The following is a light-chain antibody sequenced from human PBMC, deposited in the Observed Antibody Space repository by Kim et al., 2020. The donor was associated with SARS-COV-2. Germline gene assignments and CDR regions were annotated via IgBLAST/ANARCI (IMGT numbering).Light chain of an antibody. V-gene: IGKV1D-16*01. CDR2: AAS. J-gene: IGKJ5*01. CDR3: QQYQRYPIT. Sequence: ASVGDQVTITCRASQDINTRLVWYQQKPEKAPKTLIYAASNLQSGVPSRFSGSGSGTDFTLTISSLQPEDFATYYCQQYQRYPITFGQGTRLEIK. CDR1: QDINTR.